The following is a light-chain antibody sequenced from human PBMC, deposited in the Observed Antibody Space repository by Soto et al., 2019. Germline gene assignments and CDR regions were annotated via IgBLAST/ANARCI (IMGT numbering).Light chain of an antibody. CDR3: CSYAGTYSYV. J-gene: IGLJ1*01. CDR1: SSDVGAYNY. Sequence: QSALTQPRSVSGSPGQSVTISCTGTSSDVGAYNYVSWYQQHSGKAPKFMIYDVSKRPSGVPDRFSGSKSGNTASLTISGLQAVDEADYYCCSYAGTYSYVFGTGTKSPS. CDR2: DVS. V-gene: IGLV2-11*01.